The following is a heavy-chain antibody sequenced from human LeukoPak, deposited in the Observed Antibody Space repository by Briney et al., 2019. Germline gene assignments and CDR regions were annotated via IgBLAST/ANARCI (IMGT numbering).Heavy chain of an antibody. Sequence: GRSLRLSCAASGFTFSSYAMHWVRQAPGKGLEWVAFIRYDGSNKYYADSVKGRFTISRDNSKNTLYLQMNSLRAEDTAVYYCARERGRYYFDYWGQGTLVTVSS. CDR2: IRYDGSNK. V-gene: IGHV3-30-3*01. CDR3: ARERGRYYFDY. D-gene: IGHD3-16*01. J-gene: IGHJ4*02. CDR1: GFTFSSYA.